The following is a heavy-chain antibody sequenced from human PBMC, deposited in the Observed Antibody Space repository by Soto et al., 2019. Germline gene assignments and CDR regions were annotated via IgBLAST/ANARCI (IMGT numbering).Heavy chain of an antibody. D-gene: IGHD6-6*01. CDR3: ARGSSSYYDYGMDV. J-gene: IGHJ6*02. Sequence: LSLTFAVSGXSISRGGYSWTWIRQPPGKALEWIGNIYDSGSTSYNPSLKSRVTISVDRSKNQFSLKLTSVTAADTAVYFCARGSSSYYDYGMDVWGQGTTVTVSS. V-gene: IGHV4-30-2*01. CDR2: IYDSGST. CDR1: GXSISRGGYS.